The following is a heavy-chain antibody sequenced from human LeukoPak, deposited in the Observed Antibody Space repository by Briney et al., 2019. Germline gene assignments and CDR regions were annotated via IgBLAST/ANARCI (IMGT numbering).Heavy chain of an antibody. CDR3: ARERGYDFWSGYLFDY. CDR2: INTSGGST. D-gene: IGHD3-3*01. V-gene: IGHV1-46*01. Sequence: ASVKVSCKASGCTFTSYYMHWVRQAPGQGLEWMGIINTSGGSTSYAQKFQGRVTMTRDTSTRIVYMELSSLRSEDTAVYYCARERGYDFWSGYLFDYWGQGTLVTVSS. J-gene: IGHJ4*02. CDR1: GCTFTSYY.